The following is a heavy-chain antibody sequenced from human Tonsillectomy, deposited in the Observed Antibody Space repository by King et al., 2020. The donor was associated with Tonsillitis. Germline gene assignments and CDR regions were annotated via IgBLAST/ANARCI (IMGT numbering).Heavy chain of an antibody. Sequence: VQLVESGGGLVQPGGSLRLSCAASGFTFSSYWMSWVRQAPGKGLEGGANIKQDGSEAYLVDSVTGRLTLPRDNAENSLYLQMNSLRAEDTAVYYCARDSLTATRAFDLWGRGTLVTVSS. CDR2: IKQDGSEA. V-gene: IGHV3-7*03. CDR1: GFTFSSYW. D-gene: IGHD1-14*01. CDR3: ARDSLTATRAFDL. J-gene: IGHJ2*01.